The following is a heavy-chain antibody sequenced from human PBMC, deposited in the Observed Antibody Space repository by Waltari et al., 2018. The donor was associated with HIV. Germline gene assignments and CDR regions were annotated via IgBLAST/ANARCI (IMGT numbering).Heavy chain of an antibody. CDR1: GLPFSSYD. CDR3: ARNRGDAFDI. CDR2: IGTAGDT. D-gene: IGHD3-16*01. J-gene: IGHJ3*02. Sequence: EVQLVEFGGGLVQPGGSLSPSCAASGLPFSSYDMHWVRQATGKGLEWFSAIGTAGDTYYPGSVKGRFTNSRENAKNSLYLQMNSLRAGYTAVYYCARNRGDAFDIWGQGTMVTVSS. V-gene: IGHV3-13*04.